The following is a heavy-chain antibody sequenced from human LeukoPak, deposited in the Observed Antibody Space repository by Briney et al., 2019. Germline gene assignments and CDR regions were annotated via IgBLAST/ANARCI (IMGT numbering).Heavy chain of an antibody. D-gene: IGHD5-24*01. V-gene: IGHV1-8*01. J-gene: IGHJ6*03. CDR2: MNPNSGNT. CDR3: ARGRRKRWLRWYYYYYMDV. CDR1: EYAFTGYD. Sequence: VNVCCKAAEYAFTGYDISWVRESIGEGLEWMGWMNPNSGNTGYAQKFQGRVTMTRNTSISTAYMELSSLRSEDTAVYYCARGRRKRWLRWYYYYYMDVWGKVTPVTVSS.